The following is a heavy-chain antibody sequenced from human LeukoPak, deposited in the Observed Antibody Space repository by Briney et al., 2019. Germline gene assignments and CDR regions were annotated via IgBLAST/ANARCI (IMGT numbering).Heavy chain of an antibody. Sequence: GASVKVSYKASGYTFTSYGISWVRQAPGQGLEWMGWISAYNGNTNYAQKLQGRVTMTTDTSTSTAYMELRSLRSDDTAVYYCARDTALIIDQEFDYWGQGTLVTVSS. CDR1: GYTFTSYG. D-gene: IGHD3-16*02. J-gene: IGHJ4*02. CDR2: ISAYNGNT. CDR3: ARDTALIIDQEFDY. V-gene: IGHV1-18*01.